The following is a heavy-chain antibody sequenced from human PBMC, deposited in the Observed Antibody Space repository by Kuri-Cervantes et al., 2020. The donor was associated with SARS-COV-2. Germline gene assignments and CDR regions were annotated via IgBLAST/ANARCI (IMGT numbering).Heavy chain of an antibody. D-gene: IGHD2-2*01. V-gene: IGHV4-34*01. CDR3: ARGVVVVPAAVIFFDY. CDR2: INHSGST. J-gene: IGHJ4*02. CDR1: GGSFSGYY. Sequence: ESLKISCAVYGGSFSGYYWSWIRQPPGKGLEWIGEINHSGSTNYNPSLKSRVTISVDTSKNQFSLKLSSVTAADTAVYYCARGVVVVPAAVIFFDYWGQGTLVTVSS.